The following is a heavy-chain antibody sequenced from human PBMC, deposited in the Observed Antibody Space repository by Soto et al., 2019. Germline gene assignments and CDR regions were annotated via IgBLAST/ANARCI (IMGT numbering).Heavy chain of an antibody. D-gene: IGHD3-16*01. V-gene: IGHV1-69*01. J-gene: IGHJ6*02. CDR3: ARREYDDYIWDYYGMDV. CDR1: GGTFSSYA. CDR2: IIPIFRRK. Sequence: QVQLVQSGAEVKKPGSSVKVSCKASGGTFSSYAFSWVRQAPGQGLEWMGGIIPIFRRKHYEQNFQGRVTISADESTSTVYMELSSLRSEDTALYYCARREYDDYIWDYYGMDVWGQGTSVTVSS.